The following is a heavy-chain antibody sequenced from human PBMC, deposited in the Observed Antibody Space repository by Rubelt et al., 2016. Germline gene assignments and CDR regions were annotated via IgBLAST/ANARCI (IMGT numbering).Heavy chain of an antibody. J-gene: IGHJ6*02. CDR2: ISYDGSNK. CDR3: ARDTVPAAMLYYYYGMDV. Sequence: GREWVAVISYDGSNKYYADSVKGRFTISRDNSKNTLYLQMNSLRAEDTAVYYCARDTVPAAMLYYYYGMDVWGQGTTVTVSS. D-gene: IGHD2-2*01. V-gene: IGHV3-30*04.